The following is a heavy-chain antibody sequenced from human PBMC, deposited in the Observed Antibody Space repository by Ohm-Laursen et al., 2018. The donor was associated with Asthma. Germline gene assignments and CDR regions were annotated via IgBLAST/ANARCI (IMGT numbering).Heavy chain of an antibody. CDR2: ISYDGSNK. D-gene: IGHD3-22*01. Sequence: SLRLSCTASGFTFSSYGMHWVRQAPGKGLEWVAVISYDGSNKYYADSVKGRFTISRDNSKNTLYLQMNSLRAEDTAVYYCAREWLGDYYDSSGLIGDAFDIWGQGTMVTVSS. J-gene: IGHJ3*02. V-gene: IGHV3-30*03. CDR3: AREWLGDYYDSSGLIGDAFDI. CDR1: GFTFSSYG.